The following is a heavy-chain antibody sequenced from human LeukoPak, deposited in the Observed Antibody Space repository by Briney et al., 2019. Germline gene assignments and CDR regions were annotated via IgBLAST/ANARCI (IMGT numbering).Heavy chain of an antibody. V-gene: IGHV1-24*01. D-gene: IGHD3-22*01. Sequence: ASVKVSCKVSGYTLTELSMHWVRQAPGKGLEWMGGFDPEDGETIYAQKFQGRVTMTEDTSTDTAYMELSSLRSEDTAVYYCARDATYYYDSSGYYSIDYXXQGTLVTVXS. CDR2: FDPEDGET. CDR3: ARDATYYYDSSGYYSIDY. CDR1: GYTLTELS. J-gene: IGHJ4*02.